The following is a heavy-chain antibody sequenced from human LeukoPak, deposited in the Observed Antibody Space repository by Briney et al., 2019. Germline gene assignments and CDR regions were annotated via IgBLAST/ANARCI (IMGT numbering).Heavy chain of an antibody. CDR2: VSYSAYT. Sequence: SETLSLTCTVSGDSISSHFWSWIRQPPGKGLDWIAYVSYSAYTNYNPSLISRVAISIDTSNNHFSLKLSPVTATDTAVYYCARGGASSLPFNVWGQGTLVTVSS. CDR1: GDSISSHF. V-gene: IGHV4-59*11. CDR3: ARGGASSLPFNV. D-gene: IGHD3-16*01. J-gene: IGHJ3*01.